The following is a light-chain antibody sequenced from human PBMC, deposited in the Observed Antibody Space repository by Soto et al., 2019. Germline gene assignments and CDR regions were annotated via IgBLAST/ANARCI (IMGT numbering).Light chain of an antibody. CDR2: EAS. CDR1: ESVSAF. Sequence: ILLTPSPRSPAFSPGDRAPLSCRASESVSAFLAWYQQKPGQAPRLLIYEASSRATGIADRFSGSGSGTDFTLTISRPESEEFAVYYCQQYGRSGVPVGPGTKAAIK. CDR3: QQYGRSGVP. J-gene: IGKJ3*01. V-gene: IGKV3-20*01.